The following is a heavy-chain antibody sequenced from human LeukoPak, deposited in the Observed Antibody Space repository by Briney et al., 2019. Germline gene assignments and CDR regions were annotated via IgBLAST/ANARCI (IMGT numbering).Heavy chain of an antibody. D-gene: IGHD1-20*01. CDR3: AKDGYNWIAFDD. CDR1: GFTLSTYA. CDR2: ISGTGFTT. Sequence: GGSLRLYCAASGFTLSTYAKHWVRQATGRGLEWVAYISGTGFTTYYADSVKGRFTISSDSSKNTLFLQMNRLRAEDTAIYYCAKDGYNWIAFDDGGQGTLVTVSS. J-gene: IGHJ4*02. V-gene: IGHV3-23*01.